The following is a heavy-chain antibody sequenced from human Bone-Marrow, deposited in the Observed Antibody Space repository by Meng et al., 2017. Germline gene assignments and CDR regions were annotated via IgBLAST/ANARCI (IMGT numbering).Heavy chain of an antibody. J-gene: IGHJ4*02. Sequence: SETLSLTCAVYGGSFSGYYWSWIRQPPGKGLEWIGEINHSGSTNYNPSLKRRVTISVDTSKNQFSLKLSAVTAADTAVYYCARRTAAGTGYWGQGTQVTVSS. D-gene: IGHD6-13*01. CDR2: INHSGST. CDR1: GGSFSGYY. V-gene: IGHV4-34*01. CDR3: ARRTAAGTGY.